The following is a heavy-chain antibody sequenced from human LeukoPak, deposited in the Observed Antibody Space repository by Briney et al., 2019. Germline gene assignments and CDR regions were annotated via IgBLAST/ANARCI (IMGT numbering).Heavy chain of an antibody. Sequence: ASVKVSCKASGGTFSSYAISWVRQAPGQGLEWMGRIIPILGIANYAQKFQGRVTITADKSTSTAYMELSSLRSEDTAVYYCARFFQSGSYLPGFDYWGQGTLVTVSS. CDR2: IIPILGIA. D-gene: IGHD1-26*01. J-gene: IGHJ4*02. CDR3: ARFFQSGSYLPGFDY. CDR1: GGTFSSYA. V-gene: IGHV1-69*04.